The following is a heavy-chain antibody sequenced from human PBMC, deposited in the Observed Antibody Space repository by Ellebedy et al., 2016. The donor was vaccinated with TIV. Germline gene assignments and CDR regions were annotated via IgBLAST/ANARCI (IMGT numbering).Heavy chain of an antibody. J-gene: IGHJ2*01. CDR3: ARDYSLFMVRSRYFDL. V-gene: IGHV4-59*12. CDR2: IYYSGST. D-gene: IGHD3-10*01. CDR1: GGSFSGYY. Sequence: SETLSLTCAVYGGSFSGYYWSWIRQPPGKGLEWIGYIYYSGSTNYNPSLKSRVTMSVDTSKNQSSLKLSSVTAADTAVYYCARDYSLFMVRSRYFDLWGRGTLVTVSS.